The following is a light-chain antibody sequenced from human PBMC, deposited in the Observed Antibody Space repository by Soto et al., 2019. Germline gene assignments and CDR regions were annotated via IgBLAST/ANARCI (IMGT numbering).Light chain of an antibody. V-gene: IGLV2-14*01. CDR3: NSYTSKAPNV. J-gene: IGLJ1*01. Sequence: QSALTQPASVSGSPGQSITISCTGTGSDVGGYNYVSWFQQHPGKAPKVIIYEVTNRPSGVSNRFSGSKSGNTASLTISGLQPEDEADYYCNSYTSKAPNVFGTGTKVTVL. CDR2: EVT. CDR1: GSDVGGYNY.